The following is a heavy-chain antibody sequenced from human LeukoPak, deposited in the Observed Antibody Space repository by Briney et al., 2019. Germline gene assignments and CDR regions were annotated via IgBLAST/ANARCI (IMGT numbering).Heavy chain of an antibody. CDR3: ARLNCSGGSCYPDY. CDR2: INHSGST. J-gene: IGHJ4*02. D-gene: IGHD2-15*01. V-gene: IGHV4-34*01. Sequence: SETLSLTCAVYGGSFSGYYWSWIRQPPGKGLEWIGEINHSGSTNYNPSLKGRVTISVDTSKNQFSLKLSSVTAADTAVYYCARLNCSGGSCYPDYWGQGTLVTVSS. CDR1: GGSFSGYY.